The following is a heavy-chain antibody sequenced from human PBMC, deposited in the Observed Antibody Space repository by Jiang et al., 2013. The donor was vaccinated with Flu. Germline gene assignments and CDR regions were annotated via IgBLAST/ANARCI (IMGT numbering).Heavy chain of an antibody. J-gene: IGHJ4*02. D-gene: IGHD1-26*01. Sequence: CGAEVKKPGESLKISCKGSGYSFTTYWIGWVRQMPGKGLEWMGIIYPGDSTVRYSPSFQGQVTISIDKSISTAYLQWSSLKASDTAMYYCARGPSSGSYSRFDYVGPGNPGHRLL. V-gene: IGHV5-51*03. CDR1: GYSFTTYW. CDR3: ARGPSSGSYSRFDY. CDR2: IYPGDSTV.